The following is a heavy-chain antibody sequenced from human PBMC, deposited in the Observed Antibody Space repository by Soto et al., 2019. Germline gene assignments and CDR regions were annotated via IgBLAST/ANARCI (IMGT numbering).Heavy chain of an antibody. D-gene: IGHD3-3*01. Sequence: PSETLSLTCTVSGGSISSGDYYWSWIRQPPGKGLEWIGYIYYSGSTYYNPSLKSRVTISVDTSKNQFSLKLSSVTAADTAVYYCAREGTIFGVAPNPHWGQGTLVTVSS. CDR1: GGSISSGDYY. CDR3: AREGTIFGVAPNPH. J-gene: IGHJ4*02. V-gene: IGHV4-30-4*01. CDR2: IYYSGST.